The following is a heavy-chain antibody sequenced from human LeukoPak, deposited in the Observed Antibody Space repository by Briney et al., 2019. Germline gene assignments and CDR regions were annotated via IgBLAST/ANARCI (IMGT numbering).Heavy chain of an antibody. CDR3: ARDSSIGQQGDY. CDR2: IYYSGST. Sequence: SETLSLTCTVSGGSISSYYWSWIRQPPGKGLEWIGYIYYSGSTNYNPSLKSRVTISVDTSKNQFSLKLSSVTAADTAVYYCARDSSIGQQGDYWGQGTLVTVSS. V-gene: IGHV4-59*12. J-gene: IGHJ4*02. CDR1: GGSISSYY. D-gene: IGHD6-13*01.